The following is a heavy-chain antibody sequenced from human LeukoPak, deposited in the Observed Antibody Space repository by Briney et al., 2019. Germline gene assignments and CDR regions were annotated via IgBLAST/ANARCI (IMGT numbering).Heavy chain of an antibody. J-gene: IGHJ4*02. V-gene: IGHV3-7*01. CDR1: GFTFSSYW. D-gene: IGHD3-3*01. CDR3: ARGGYDFWSGYYIDYYFDY. CDR2: IKQDGSEK. Sequence: PGGSLRLSCAVSGFTFSSYWMSWVRQAPGKGLEWVANIKQDGSEKYYVDSVKGRFTVSRDNAKNSLYLQMNSLRAEDTAVYYCARGGYDFWSGYYIDYYFDYWGQGTLVTVSS.